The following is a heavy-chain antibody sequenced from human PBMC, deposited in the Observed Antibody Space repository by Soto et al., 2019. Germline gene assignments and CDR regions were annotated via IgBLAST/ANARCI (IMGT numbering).Heavy chain of an antibody. CDR2: IYYSGST. Sequence: APETLSLTCTVSGGSLSSGCYWWWWLRHPGVRGLEWIGYIYYSGSTNYNHSLKSRVTISVDTSNNQLSLQLSSVTAADTAVYYCARDGLDLVSNYYGMDVWGQGTTVTVSS. J-gene: IGHJ6*02. D-gene: IGHD1-1*01. V-gene: IGHV4-61*01. CDR3: ARDGLDLVSNYYGMDV. CDR1: GGSLSSGCYW.